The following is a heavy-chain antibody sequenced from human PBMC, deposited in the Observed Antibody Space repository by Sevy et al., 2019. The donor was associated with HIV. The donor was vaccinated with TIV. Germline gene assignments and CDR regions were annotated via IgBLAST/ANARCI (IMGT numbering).Heavy chain of an antibody. CDR2: ISSSSSTI. CDR3: ARGFIAAAGKGVLDY. Sequence: GGSLRLSCAASGFTFSSYSMNWVRQAPGKGLEWVSYISSSSSTIYYADSVKGRFTISRDNAKNSLYLQMNSLRAEDTAVYYCARGFIAAAGKGVLDYWDQGTLVTVSS. J-gene: IGHJ4*02. CDR1: GFTFSSYS. D-gene: IGHD6-13*01. V-gene: IGHV3-48*01.